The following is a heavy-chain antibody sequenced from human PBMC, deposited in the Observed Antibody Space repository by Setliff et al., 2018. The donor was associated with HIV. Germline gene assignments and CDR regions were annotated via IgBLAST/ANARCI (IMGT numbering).Heavy chain of an antibody. CDR2: ISSSST. Sequence: GGSLRLSCAASGFILSTYSMNWVRQAPGKGLEWVSSISSSSTAYADSVKDRFTISRDNAKNTLYLQMNSLRAEDTGVYYCHSGYDTEEQSYFDYWGQGALVTVSS. D-gene: IGHD5-12*01. J-gene: IGHJ4*02. CDR1: GFILSTYS. V-gene: IGHV3-21*01. CDR3: HSGYDTEEQSYFDY.